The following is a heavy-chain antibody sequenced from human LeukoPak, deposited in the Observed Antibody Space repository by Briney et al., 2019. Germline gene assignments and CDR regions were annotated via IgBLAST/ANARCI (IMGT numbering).Heavy chain of an antibody. Sequence: GASVKVSCKASGGTFSSYVISWVRQAPGQGLEWMGGIILIFGTANYAQKFQGRVTITADESTSTAYMELSSLRSEDTAVYYCARDPYYYDSSGYYYYYGMDVWGQGTTVTVSS. CDR2: IILIFGTA. CDR1: GGTFSSYV. CDR3: ARDPYYYDSSGYYYYYGMDV. J-gene: IGHJ6*02. D-gene: IGHD3-22*01. V-gene: IGHV1-69*13.